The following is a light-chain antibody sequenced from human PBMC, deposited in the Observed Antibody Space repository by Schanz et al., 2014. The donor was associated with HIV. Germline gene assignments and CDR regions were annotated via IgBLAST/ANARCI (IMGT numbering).Light chain of an antibody. Sequence: EIVVTQSPGTLSLSPGERATLSCRASQSVWESQLAWYQQKPGQAPRLLVYGISTRATGIPDRFSGSGSGTDFTLTISRLEPEDFAVYFCQQYANPPITFGQGTRLEIK. CDR3: QQYANPPIT. J-gene: IGKJ5*01. V-gene: IGKV3-20*01. CDR1: QSVWESQ. CDR2: GIS.